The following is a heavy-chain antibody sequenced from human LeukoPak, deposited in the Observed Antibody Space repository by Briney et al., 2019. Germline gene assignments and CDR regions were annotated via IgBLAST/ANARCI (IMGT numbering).Heavy chain of an antibody. CDR3: AAGYSSGWPRGDY. CDR2: INHSGST. J-gene: IGHJ4*02. CDR1: GGSFSGYY. V-gene: IGHV4-34*01. Sequence: PSETLSLTCAVYGGSFSGYYWSWIRQPPGKGLEWIGEINHSGSTNYNPSLKSRVTISIDTSKNQFSLKLSSVTAADTAVYCCAAGYSSGWPRGDYWGQGTLVTVSS. D-gene: IGHD6-19*01.